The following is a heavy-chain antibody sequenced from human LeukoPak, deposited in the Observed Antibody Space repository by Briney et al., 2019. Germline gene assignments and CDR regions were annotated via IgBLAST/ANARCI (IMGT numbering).Heavy chain of an antibody. V-gene: IGHV3-7*01. D-gene: IGHD3-3*01. CDR1: GFTFSSYW. J-gene: IGHJ4*02. CDR3: ARGKPWNYDFWSGYYQYYFDY. CDR2: IKQDGSEK. Sequence: GSLRLSCAASGFTFSSYWMSWVRQAPGKGLEWVANIKQDGSEKYYVDSVKGRFTISRDNAKNSLYLQMNSLRAEDTGVYYCARGKPWNYDFWSGYYQYYFDYWGQGTLVTVSS.